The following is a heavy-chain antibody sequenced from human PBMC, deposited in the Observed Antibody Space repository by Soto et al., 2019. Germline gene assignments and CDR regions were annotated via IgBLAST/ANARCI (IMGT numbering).Heavy chain of an antibody. CDR2: IYYSGST. J-gene: IGHJ4*02. D-gene: IGHD5-12*01. CDR1: GGSISSGDYY. CDR3: ASESGYDNSVDY. Sequence: PSETLSLTCTVSGGSISSGDYYWSWIRQPPGKGLEWIGYIYYSGSTYYNPSLKSRVTISVDTSKNQFSLKLSSVTAADTAVYYCASESGYDNSVDYWGQGTLVTVS. V-gene: IGHV4-30-4*01.